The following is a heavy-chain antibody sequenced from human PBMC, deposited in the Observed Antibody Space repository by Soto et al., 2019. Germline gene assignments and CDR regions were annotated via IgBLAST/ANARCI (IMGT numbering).Heavy chain of an antibody. CDR1: GFTFSSYS. J-gene: IGHJ6*02. V-gene: IGHV3-48*02. CDR2: ISSSSSTI. Sequence: EVQLVESGGGLVQPGGSLRLSCAASGFTFSSYSMNWVRQAPGKGLEWVSYISSSSSTIYYADSVKGRFTISRDNAKNSLYLQMNSLRDEDTAVYYCARVANWNDAQTYGMDVWGQGATVTVSS. D-gene: IGHD1-20*01. CDR3: ARVANWNDAQTYGMDV.